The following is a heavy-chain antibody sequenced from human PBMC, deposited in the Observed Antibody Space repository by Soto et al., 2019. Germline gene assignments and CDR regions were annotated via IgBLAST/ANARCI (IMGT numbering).Heavy chain of an antibody. CDR1: GFTFSDYY. J-gene: IGHJ3*02. CDR2: ISSSGSTI. V-gene: IGHV3-11*01. Sequence: GGSLRLSCAASGFTFSDYYMSWIRQAPGKGLEWVSYISSSGSTIYYADSVKGRFTISRDNAKNSLYLQMNSLRAEDTAVYYCARDPIFGVAGDAFDIWGQGTMVTVSS. CDR3: ARDPIFGVAGDAFDI. D-gene: IGHD3-3*01.